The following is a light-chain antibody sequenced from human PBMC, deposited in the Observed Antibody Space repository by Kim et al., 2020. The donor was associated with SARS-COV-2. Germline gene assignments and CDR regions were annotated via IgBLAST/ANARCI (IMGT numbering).Light chain of an antibody. J-gene: IGKJ4*01. Sequence: EIVLTQSPATLSLSPGERATLSCRSSQSVSSYLAWYQQKPGQAPRLLIYDASNRATGIPARFSGSGSGTDFTLTISRLEPEDFAVYYCQQRINGLTLGGGKKVDIK. V-gene: IGKV3-11*01. CDR2: DAS. CDR1: QSVSSY. CDR3: QQRINGLT.